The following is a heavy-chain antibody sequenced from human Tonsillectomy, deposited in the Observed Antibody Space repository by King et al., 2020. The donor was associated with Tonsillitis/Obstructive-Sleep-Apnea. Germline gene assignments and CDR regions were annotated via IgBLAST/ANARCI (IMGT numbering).Heavy chain of an antibody. V-gene: IGHV1-3*04. CDR2: VNTGNGNT. Sequence: QLVQSGAEVKKPGASVNLSCKASGFTFTTYAIHWVRQAPGQGLEWMGWVNTGNGNTKHSKKFQGRVTLTRDTPASTAYMELSSLRSEDTAIYYCAGALYDSWIGYPDDAFDIWGQGTVVTVSS. CDR1: GFTFTTYA. CDR3: AGALYDSWIGYPDDAFDI. D-gene: IGHD3-3*01. J-gene: IGHJ3*02.